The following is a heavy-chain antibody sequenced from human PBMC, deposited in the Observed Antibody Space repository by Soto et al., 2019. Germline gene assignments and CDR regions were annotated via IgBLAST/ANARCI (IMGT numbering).Heavy chain of an antibody. V-gene: IGHV5-51*01. D-gene: IGHD1-26*01. CDR2: TYPGDSDT. CDR1: GYSFTSYW. Sequence: PGESLKISCKGSGYSFTSYWIGWVRQMPGKGLEWMGITYPGDSDTRYSPSFQGQVTISADKSISTPYLQWSSLKASDTAMYYCARHGAASGSYHSDYWYQGILVTVSS. CDR3: ARHGAASGSYHSDY. J-gene: IGHJ4*01.